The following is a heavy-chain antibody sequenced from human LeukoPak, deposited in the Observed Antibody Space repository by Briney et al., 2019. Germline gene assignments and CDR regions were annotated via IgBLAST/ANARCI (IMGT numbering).Heavy chain of an antibody. CDR2: IYYSGST. CDR1: GGSISSYY. Sequence: KTSETLSLTCTVSGGSISSYYWSWSRQPPGKGLEWIGYIYYSGSTNYNPSLKSRVTISVDTSKNQFSLKLSSVTAADTAVYYCARHPTVVTGYDYWGQGTLVTVSS. CDR3: ARHPTVVTGYDY. V-gene: IGHV4-59*08. D-gene: IGHD2-15*01. J-gene: IGHJ4*02.